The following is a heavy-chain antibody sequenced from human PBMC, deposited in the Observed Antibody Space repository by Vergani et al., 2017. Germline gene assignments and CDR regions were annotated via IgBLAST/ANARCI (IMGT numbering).Heavy chain of an antibody. D-gene: IGHD3-10*01. Sequence: QLQLQESGSGLVKPSQTLSLTCAVSGGSISSGGYSWSWIRQPPGKGLEWIGYIYHSGSPYYNPSLKSRVTISVDRSKNQFSLKLSSVTAADTAVYYCARCTYGSRLAGGMDVWGQGTTVTVSS. CDR3: ARCTYGSRLAGGMDV. CDR1: GGSISSGGYS. V-gene: IGHV4-30-2*01. J-gene: IGHJ6*02. CDR2: IYHSGSP.